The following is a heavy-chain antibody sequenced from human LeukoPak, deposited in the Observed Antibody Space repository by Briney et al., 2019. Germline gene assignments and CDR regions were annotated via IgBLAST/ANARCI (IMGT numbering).Heavy chain of an antibody. D-gene: IGHD3-22*01. Sequence: GGSLRLSCAASGFTFSSYWMHWVRQAPGKGLVWVSRINSDGSSTSYADSVKGRFTISRDNAKNTLYLQMNSLRAEDTAVYYCARVKGATMIAFDYWGQGTLVTVSS. J-gene: IGHJ4*02. CDR1: GFTFSSYW. CDR3: ARVKGATMIAFDY. CDR2: INSDGSST. V-gene: IGHV3-74*01.